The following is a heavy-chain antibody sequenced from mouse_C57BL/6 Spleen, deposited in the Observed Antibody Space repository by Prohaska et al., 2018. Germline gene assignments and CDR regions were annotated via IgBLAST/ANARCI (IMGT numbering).Heavy chain of an antibody. J-gene: IGHJ4*01. V-gene: IGHV1-26*01. CDR3: EAQLRLRNYDMDC. CDR2: INPNNGGT. CDR1: GYTFTDYY. D-gene: IGHD3-2*02. Sequence: EVQLQQSGPELVKPGASVKISCKASGYTFTDYYMNWVKQRHGKSLEWIGDINPNNGGTSYKQKCKGNATLTVDKSSSTAYMVLRSLTSDDSAVYYCEAQLRLRNYDMDCWSHGNYVTVSS.